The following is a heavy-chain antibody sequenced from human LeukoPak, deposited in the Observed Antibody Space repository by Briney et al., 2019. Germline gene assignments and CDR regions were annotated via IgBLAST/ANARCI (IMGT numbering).Heavy chain of an antibody. D-gene: IGHD3-22*01. CDR2: ISSSSSTI. J-gene: IGHJ4*02. CDR1: GFTFSSYS. Sequence: GGSLRLSCAASGFTFSSYSMNWVRQAPGKGLEWVSYISSSSSTIYYADSVKGRFTISRDNAKNSLYLQMNSLRAEDTAVYYCARSVPWYYYDSSGYYDGYWGQGTLVTVSS. CDR3: ARSVPWYYYDSSGYYDGY. V-gene: IGHV3-48*04.